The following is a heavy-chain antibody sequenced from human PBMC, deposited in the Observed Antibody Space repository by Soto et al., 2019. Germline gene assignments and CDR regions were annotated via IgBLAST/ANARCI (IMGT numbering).Heavy chain of an antibody. D-gene: IGHD5-12*01. CDR1: GFTFKNYA. Sequence: EVQLLESGGGLVQPGGSLRLSCAASGFTFKNYAMTWVRQAPGKGLEWVSLIYGSGVGTDYAGSVKGRFTISRDNSKNVLYVQMNSLRDEDTAVYYCARKDVAFDYWGQGTPVTVSS. CDR2: IYGSGVGT. V-gene: IGHV3-23*01. CDR3: ARKDVAFDY. J-gene: IGHJ4*02.